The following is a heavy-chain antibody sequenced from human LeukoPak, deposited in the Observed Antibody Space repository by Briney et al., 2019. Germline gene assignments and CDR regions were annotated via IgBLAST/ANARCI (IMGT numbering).Heavy chain of an antibody. V-gene: IGHV3-23*01. Sequence: GGSLRLSCAASGFTFSSYEMNWVRQAPGKGLEWLSGVSPPGGGTYYADSVKGRFAISRDNSKNTVYLQMNSLRAEDTAVYYCARDDSLLQFGCWGQGTLVTVSS. D-gene: IGHD5-24*01. CDR1: GFTFSSYE. CDR2: VSPPGGGT. CDR3: ARDDSLLQFGC. J-gene: IGHJ4*02.